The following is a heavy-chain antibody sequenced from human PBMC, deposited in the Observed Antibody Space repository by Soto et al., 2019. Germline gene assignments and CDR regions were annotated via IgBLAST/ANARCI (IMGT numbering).Heavy chain of an antibody. Sequence: QVQLVQSGAEVKKPGSSVKVSCKASGATFSGYAINWVRQAPGQGPEWLGRIVPIFETSNYAERFQGRVAITADESTTTVYMELTNLTHEDTAVYYCVVMGNVAVSNPRSFDYWGQGTQVTVSS. CDR2: IVPIFETS. J-gene: IGHJ4*02. CDR1: GATFSGYA. V-gene: IGHV1-69*18. CDR3: VVMGNVAVSNPRSFDY. D-gene: IGHD6-19*01.